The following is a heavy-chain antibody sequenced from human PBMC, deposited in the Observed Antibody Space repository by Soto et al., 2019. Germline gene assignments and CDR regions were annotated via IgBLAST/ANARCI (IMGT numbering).Heavy chain of an antibody. Sequence: PGGSLRLSCAASGFMFSSYAMSWVRQAPGKGLEWIGYIYYSGSTNYNPSLKSRVTTSVDTSKNQFSLKLSSVTAADTAVYYCARETSVIAVAGSYFDYWGQGTLVTVSS. D-gene: IGHD6-19*01. V-gene: IGHV4-59*01. CDR1: GFMFSSYA. J-gene: IGHJ4*02. CDR3: ARETSVIAVAGSYFDY. CDR2: IYYSGST.